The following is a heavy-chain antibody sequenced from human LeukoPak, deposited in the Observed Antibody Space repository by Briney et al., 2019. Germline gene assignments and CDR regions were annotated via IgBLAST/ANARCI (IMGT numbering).Heavy chain of an antibody. CDR2: ISAYNGNT. CDR3: AREYCSSTSCYYYYYYMDV. D-gene: IGHD2-2*01. J-gene: IGHJ6*03. V-gene: IGHV1-18*01. CDR1: GYTFTSYG. Sequence: ASVKVSCKASGYTFTSYGISWVRQAPGQGLEWMGWISAYNGNTNYAQKLQGRVTMTTDTSTSTAYMELRSLRSDDTAVYYCAREYCSSTSCYYYYYYMDVWGKGTTVTVSS.